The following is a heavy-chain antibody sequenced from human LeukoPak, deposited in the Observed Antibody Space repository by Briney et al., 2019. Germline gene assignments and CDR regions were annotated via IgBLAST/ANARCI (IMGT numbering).Heavy chain of an antibody. J-gene: IGHJ4*02. D-gene: IGHD2-15*01. CDR3: ARGVVVAANVNF. CDR2: ITSDGSDT. Sequence: QPGGSLRLSCAASGFTFSSYWMHWVRQAPGKGLVWVSRITSDGSDTVYADSVKGRFTISRDNAKNTLYLQMNSLRAEDTAVYYCARGVVVAANVNFWGQGTLVTVSS. V-gene: IGHV3-74*01. CDR1: GFTFSSYW.